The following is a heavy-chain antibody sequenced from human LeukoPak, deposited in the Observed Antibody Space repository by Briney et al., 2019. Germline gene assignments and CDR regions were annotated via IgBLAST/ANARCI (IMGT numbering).Heavy chain of an antibody. CDR1: GGSISSYY. V-gene: IGHV4-59*13. J-gene: IGHJ3*02. CDR2: IYYSGST. Sequence: SETLSLTCTVSGGSISSYYWSWIRQPPGKGLEWIGYIYYSGSTNCNPSLKSRVTISVDTSKNQFSLKLSSVTAADTAVYYCARVRGRNAFDSWGQGTMVTVSS. CDR3: ARVRGRNAFDS.